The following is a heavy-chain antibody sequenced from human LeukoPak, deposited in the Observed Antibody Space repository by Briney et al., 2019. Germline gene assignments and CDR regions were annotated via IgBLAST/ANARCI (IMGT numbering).Heavy chain of an antibody. CDR2: ISGSSGNT. Sequence: GGSLRLSCAASGFTFSSHAMNWVRQAPGKGLEWVSAISGSSGNTYYSDSVKGRFTISRDNSKNTLYLQMNSLRAEDTAVYYSAKDPAGGSSGHGAGVWGQETTVTVSS. CDR1: GFTFSSHA. CDR3: AKDPAGGSSGHGAGV. V-gene: IGHV3-23*01. D-gene: IGHD5-12*01. J-gene: IGHJ3*01.